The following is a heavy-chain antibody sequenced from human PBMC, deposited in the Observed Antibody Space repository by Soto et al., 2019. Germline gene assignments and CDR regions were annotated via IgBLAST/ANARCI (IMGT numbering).Heavy chain of an antibody. J-gene: IGHJ5*02. CDR2: IKQDGSEK. V-gene: IGHV3-7*01. D-gene: IGHD3-10*01. CDR1: GFTFSSYW. CDR3: ARDRTYYYGSGSYRGGSGNWFDP. Sequence: PGGSLRLSCAASGFTFSSYWMSWVRQAPGKGLEWVANIKQDGSEKYYVDSVKGRFTISRDNAKNSLYLQMNSLRAEDTAVYYCARDRTYYYGSGSYRGGSGNWFDPWGQGTLVPVSS.